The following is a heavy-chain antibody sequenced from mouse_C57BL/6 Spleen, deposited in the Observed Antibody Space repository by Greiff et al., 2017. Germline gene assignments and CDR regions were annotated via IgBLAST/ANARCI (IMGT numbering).Heavy chain of an antibody. CDR3: ARRGGYYGNYGYYAMDY. Sequence: QVQLQQPGAELVKPGASVKMSCKASGYTFTSYWITWVKQRPGQGLEWIGDIYPGSGNTNYNEKFKSKATLTVDTSSSTAYMQLSSLTSEDSAVYYCARRGGYYGNYGYYAMDYWGQGTSVTVSS. V-gene: IGHV1-55*01. D-gene: IGHD2-1*01. CDR2: IYPGSGNT. J-gene: IGHJ4*01. CDR1: GYTFTSYW.